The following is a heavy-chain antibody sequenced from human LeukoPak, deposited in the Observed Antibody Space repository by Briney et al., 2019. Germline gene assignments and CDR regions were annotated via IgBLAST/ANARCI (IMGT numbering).Heavy chain of an antibody. CDR3: ACRDLTSTWSFP. CDR2: IYPGDSRI. CDR1: GYSFTSYW. D-gene: IGHD6-13*01. V-gene: IGHV5-51*01. J-gene: IGHJ5*02. Sequence: GESLKISCQGFGYSFTSYWIGWVRQMPGKGMEWMGVIYPGDSRIRYDPSFQGQVTISVDKSISTAYLQWVSLRASDSAMYYCACRDLTSTWSFPWGQGTLVTVSS.